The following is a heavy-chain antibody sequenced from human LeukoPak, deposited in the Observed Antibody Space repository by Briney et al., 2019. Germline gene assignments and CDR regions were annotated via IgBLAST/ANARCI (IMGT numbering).Heavy chain of an antibody. CDR2: INLNSGGT. CDR1: GYTFTGYY. V-gene: IGHV1-2*04. CDR3: ARGRYSGWYDYYFDY. Sequence: VASVKVSCKASGYTFTGYYMHWVRQARGQGLEWMGWINLNSGGTNYAQKFQGWVTMTRDTSISTAYMELSRLRSDDTAVYYCARGRYSGWYDYYFDYWGQGTLVTVSS. D-gene: IGHD6-19*01. J-gene: IGHJ4*02.